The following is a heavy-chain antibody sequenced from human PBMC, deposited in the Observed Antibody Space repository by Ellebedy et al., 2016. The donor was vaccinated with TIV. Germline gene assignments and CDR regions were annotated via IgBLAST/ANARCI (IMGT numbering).Heavy chain of an antibody. CDR1: GGSISSSSYY. D-gene: IGHD2-2*02. CDR3: ARLDCSSTSCYIGGKGFDP. Sequence: SETLSLXXTVSGGSISSSSYYWGWIRQPPGKGLEWIGSIYYSGSTYYNPSLKSRVTISVDRSKNQFSLKLSSVTAADTAVYYCARLDCSSTSCYIGGKGFDPWGQGTLVTVSS. V-gene: IGHV4-39*07. J-gene: IGHJ5*02. CDR2: IYYSGST.